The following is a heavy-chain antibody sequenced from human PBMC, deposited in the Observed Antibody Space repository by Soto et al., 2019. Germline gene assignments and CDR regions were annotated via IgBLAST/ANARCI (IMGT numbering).Heavy chain of an antibody. CDR3: ARSPGIAAAGTGFYYYYGMDV. D-gene: IGHD6-13*01. J-gene: IGHJ6*02. CDR1: GFTFSSYD. V-gene: IGHV3-13*05. Sequence: PGRSLRLSCAASGFTFSSYDMHWVRQATGKGLEWVSAIGTAGDPYYPGSVKGRFTISRENAKNSLYLQMNSLRAGDTAVYYCARSPGIAAAGTGFYYYYGMDVWGQGTTVTVSS. CDR2: IGTAGDP.